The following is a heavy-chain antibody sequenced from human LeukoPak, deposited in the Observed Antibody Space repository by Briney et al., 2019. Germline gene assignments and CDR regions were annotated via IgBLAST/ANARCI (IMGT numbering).Heavy chain of an antibody. J-gene: IGHJ6*02. V-gene: IGHV1-46*01. D-gene: IGHD3-10*01. CDR2: INPSGGST. Sequence: ASVKVSCKASGYTFTSYYMHWVRQAPGQGLEWMGIINPSGGSTSYAQKFQGRVTMTRDTSTSTVYMELSSLRSEDTAVYYCARDRSGDGSGSPSPYSPYYYGMDVWGQGTTVTVSS. CDR1: GYTFTSYY. CDR3: ARDRSGDGSGSPSPYSPYYYGMDV.